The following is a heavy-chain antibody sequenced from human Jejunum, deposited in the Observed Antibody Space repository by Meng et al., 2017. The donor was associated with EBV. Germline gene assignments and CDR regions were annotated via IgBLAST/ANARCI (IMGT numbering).Heavy chain of an antibody. CDR1: GFIFSSSW. J-gene: IGHJ4*02. CDR2: INHEGSFT. D-gene: IGHD3-10*01. CDR3: ARDLGSGNYYGY. Sequence: GQLGESGGGLVQPGGSLRLSCIASGFIFSSSWMHWVRQAPGKGLVWVSHINHEGSFTNYADSVKGRFTISRDDAKNTLYLQMNSLRAEDTAVYYCARDLGSGNYYGYWGQGTLVTVSS. V-gene: IGHV3-74*01.